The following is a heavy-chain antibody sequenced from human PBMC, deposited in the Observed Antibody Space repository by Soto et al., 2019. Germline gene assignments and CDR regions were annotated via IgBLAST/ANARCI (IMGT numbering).Heavy chain of an antibody. CDR2: INHSGST. V-gene: IGHV4-34*01. J-gene: IGHJ6*03. CDR3: ARRARSYDYIWGSYRSNYYMDV. CDR1: GGYFICYG. D-gene: IGHD3-16*02. Sequence: SETQSVTCAVYGGYFICYGGSWIRQQPGKGLEWIGEINHSGSTNYNPSLKSRVTISVDTSKNQFSLKLSSVTAADTAVYYCARRARSYDYIWGSYRSNYYMDVWGKGTTVTVSS.